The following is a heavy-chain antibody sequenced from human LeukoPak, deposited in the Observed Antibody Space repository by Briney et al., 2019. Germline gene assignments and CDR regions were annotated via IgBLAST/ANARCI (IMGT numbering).Heavy chain of an antibody. J-gene: IGHJ4*02. CDR2: ISSSGSTI. CDR3: ARDVAACSGGSCYGVGFDY. V-gene: IGHV3-11*01. CDR1: GFTFSDYY. Sequence: PGGSLRLSCAASGFTFSDYYMSCIRQAPGKGLEWVSYISSSGSTIYYADSVKGRFTISRDNAKNSLYLQMNSLRAEDTAVYYCARDVAACSGGSCYGVGFDYWGQGTLVTVSS. D-gene: IGHD2-15*01.